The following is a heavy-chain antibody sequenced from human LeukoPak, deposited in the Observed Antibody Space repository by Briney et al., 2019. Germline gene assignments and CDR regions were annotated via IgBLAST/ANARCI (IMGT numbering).Heavy chain of an antibody. J-gene: IGHJ4*02. D-gene: IGHD5-24*01. CDR2: IYSGGST. CDR1: GFTFSSYS. V-gene: IGHV3-53*01. CDR3: ARGSDGYNVVGGYFDY. Sequence: GGSLRLSCAASGFTFSSYSMNWVRQAPGKGLEWVSVIYSGGSTYYADSVKGRFTISRDNSKNTLYLQMNSLRAEDTAVYYCARGSDGYNVVGGYFDYWGQGTLVTVSS.